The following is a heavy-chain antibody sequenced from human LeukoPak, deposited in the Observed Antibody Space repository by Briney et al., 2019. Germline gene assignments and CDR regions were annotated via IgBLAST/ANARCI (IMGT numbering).Heavy chain of an antibody. CDR3: ARGFGYSYGQYYFDY. J-gene: IGHJ4*02. CDR1: GYTFTSYD. V-gene: IGHV1-8*01. Sequence: ASVKVSCKASGYTFTSYDINWVRQAIGQGLEWMGWMNPNSGNTGYAQKFQGRVTMTRNTSISTAYMELSSLRSEDTAVYYCARGFGYSYGQYYFDYWGQGTLVTVSS. CDR2: MNPNSGNT. D-gene: IGHD5-18*01.